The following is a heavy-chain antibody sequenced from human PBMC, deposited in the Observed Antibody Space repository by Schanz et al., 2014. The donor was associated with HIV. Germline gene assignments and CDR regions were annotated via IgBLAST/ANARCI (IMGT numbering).Heavy chain of an antibody. CDR2: ISYDGSNK. V-gene: IGHV3-30*03. D-gene: IGHD6-6*01. Sequence: QVHLVESGGGVVQPGGSLRLSCAASGFTFSSYGMHWVRQAPGKGLEWVAVISYDGSNKYYADSVKGRFTISRDISKNTLYLQIISLTAEDTAMYYCARDRVSGSSSSSWFAPWGQGTLVTVSS. CDR3: ARDRVSGSSSSSWFAP. CDR1: GFTFSSYG. J-gene: IGHJ5*02.